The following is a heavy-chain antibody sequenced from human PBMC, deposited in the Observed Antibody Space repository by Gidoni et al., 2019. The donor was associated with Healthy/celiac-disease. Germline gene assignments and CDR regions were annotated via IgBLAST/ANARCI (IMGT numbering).Heavy chain of an antibody. Sequence: QLQLQESGPGLVKPSETLSRTCTVSGGAISSSSYYWGWIRQPPGKGLEWIGSIYYSGSTYYNPSLQSRVTISVDTSKNQFSLKLSSVTAADTAVYYCARPRLDTVFDYWGQGTLVTVSS. CDR3: ARPRLDTVFDY. V-gene: IGHV4-39*01. CDR1: GGAISSSSYY. J-gene: IGHJ4*02. D-gene: IGHD1-1*01. CDR2: IYYSGST.